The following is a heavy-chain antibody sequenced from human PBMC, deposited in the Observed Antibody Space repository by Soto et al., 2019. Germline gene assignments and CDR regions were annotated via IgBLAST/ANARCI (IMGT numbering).Heavy chain of an antibody. CDR2: ISYAGNNK. J-gene: IGHJ3*02. Sequence: QVQLVESGGGVVQPGRSLRLSCAASGFTFSNYVMHWVRQAPGKGLEWVAVISYAGNNKYYAASVKGRFTISRDNXKXXLYLQMNSLRPEDTAVYYCAKDRCGNDCYFDAFDIWGQGTMVTVSS. D-gene: IGHD2-21*02. CDR1: GFTFSNYV. V-gene: IGHV3-30*18. CDR3: AKDRCGNDCYFDAFDI.